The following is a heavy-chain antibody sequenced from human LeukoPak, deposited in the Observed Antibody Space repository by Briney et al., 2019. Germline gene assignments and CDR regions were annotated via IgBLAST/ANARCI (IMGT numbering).Heavy chain of an antibody. J-gene: IGHJ6*02. Sequence: GGSLRLSCAASGFTFSSYWVHWVRQAPGKGLVWVSRINSDGSSTSYADSVKGRFTISRDNAKNTLYLQMNSLRAEDTAVYYCARGSGSYYYYYYGMDVWGQGTTVTVSS. CDR2: INSDGSST. D-gene: IGHD1-26*01. CDR3: ARGSGSYYYYYYGMDV. V-gene: IGHV3-74*01. CDR1: GFTFSSYW.